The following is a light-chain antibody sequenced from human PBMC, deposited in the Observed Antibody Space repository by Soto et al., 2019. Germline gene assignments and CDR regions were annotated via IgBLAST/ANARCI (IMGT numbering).Light chain of an antibody. CDR2: AAS. CDR3: VQHKSWPFT. CDR1: QSVSSS. V-gene: IGKV3-15*01. J-gene: IGKJ2*01. Sequence: EIVMTQSPATLSVSPGERATLSCRASQSVSSSLAWFQQKPGQAPRLLIYAASARATGIAARLSGSGSGTEFTLTISSLQSEDFAVYYCVQHKSWPFTFGQGTKLEIK.